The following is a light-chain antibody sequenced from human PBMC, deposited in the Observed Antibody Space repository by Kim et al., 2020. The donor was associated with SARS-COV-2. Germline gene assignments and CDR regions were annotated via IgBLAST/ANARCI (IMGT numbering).Light chain of an antibody. CDR2: STT. V-gene: IGLV7-43*01. CDR1: TGAVTSGYY. CDR3: LLYYGGAWV. Sequence: PGGPVTLPFASTTGAVTSGYYPIWFQQKAGQAPRALIYSTTYRHSWTPVRVSGSLLGGKAALTLSSVQPDDEAEYYCLLYYGGAWVFGGGTKLTVL. J-gene: IGLJ3*02.